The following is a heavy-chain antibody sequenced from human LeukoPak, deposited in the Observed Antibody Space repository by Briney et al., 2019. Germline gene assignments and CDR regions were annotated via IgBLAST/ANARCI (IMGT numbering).Heavy chain of an antibody. D-gene: IGHD6-13*01. CDR3: AKVVFRVAAGDY. Sequence: PGGSLRLSCAASGFTFSKYWMSWVRQAPGKGLEWVANIGRDGSEEYYVDSVKGRFTISRDNDKNSLYLQLNSLIVEDTAIYYCAKVVFRVAAGDYWGQGTLVTVSS. CDR1: GFTFSKYW. V-gene: IGHV3-7*01. J-gene: IGHJ4*02. CDR2: IGRDGSEE.